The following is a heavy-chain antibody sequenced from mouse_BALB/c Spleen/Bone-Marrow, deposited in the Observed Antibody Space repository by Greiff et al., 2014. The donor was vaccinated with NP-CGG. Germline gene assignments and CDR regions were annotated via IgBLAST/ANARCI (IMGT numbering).Heavy chain of an antibody. Sequence: VKLVESGAELMKPGASVKISSKATGYTFSNYWIEWVKQRPGHGLEWIGEILPGSGTTNYNEKFDDKAAFTADTSSNTAYMQLSSLTSEDSAVYYCARGLPLDFWGQGTTLTVSS. CDR3: ARGLPLDF. V-gene: IGHV1-9*01. D-gene: IGHD2-4*01. J-gene: IGHJ2*01. CDR2: ILPGSGTT. CDR1: GYTFSNYW.